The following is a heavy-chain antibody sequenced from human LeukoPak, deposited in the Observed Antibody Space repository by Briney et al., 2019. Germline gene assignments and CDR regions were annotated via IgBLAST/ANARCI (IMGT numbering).Heavy chain of an antibody. V-gene: IGHV3-23*01. CDR1: GSTFSSYA. J-gene: IGHJ4*02. CDR2: ISGSGGST. Sequence: GSLRLSCAASGSTFSSYAMSWVRQAPGKGLEWVSTISGSGGSTYYADSVKGRFTISRDNSKNTMYLQMNSLRAEDTAVYYCAKDRYYDILTGALHYFDYWGQGTLVTVSS. CDR3: AKDRYYDILTGALHYFDY. D-gene: IGHD3-9*01.